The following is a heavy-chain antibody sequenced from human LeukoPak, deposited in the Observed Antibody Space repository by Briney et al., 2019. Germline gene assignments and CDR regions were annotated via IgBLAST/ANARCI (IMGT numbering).Heavy chain of an antibody. Sequence: QTGGSLRLSCAASGFTFSSYAMSWVRQAPGKGLEWVSAISGSGGSTYYADSVKGRFTISRDNAKNSLYLQMNSLRAEDTAVCYCARGRVVIRPGYYYYYGMDVWGQGTTVTVSS. CDR3: ARGRVVIRPGYYYYYGMDV. CDR2: ISGSGGST. V-gene: IGHV3-23*01. CDR1: GFTFSSYA. J-gene: IGHJ6*02. D-gene: IGHD3-3*01.